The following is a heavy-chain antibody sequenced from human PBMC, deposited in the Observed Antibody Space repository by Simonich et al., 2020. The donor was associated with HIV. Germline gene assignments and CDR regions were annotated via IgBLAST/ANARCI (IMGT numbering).Heavy chain of an antibody. CDR2: INAYKGNT. D-gene: IGHD5-12*01. J-gene: IGHJ5*02. V-gene: IGHV1-18*01. CDR1: SYTFTSYG. CDR3: ARGTYSGYDWNWFDP. Sequence: QVQLVQSGAEVKKPGASVKVSCKASSYTFTSYGISWVRQAPGQGLEWMGVINAYKGNTNYAQKLQGRVTMTTDTSTSTAYMELRSLRSDDTAVYYCARGTYSGYDWNWFDPWGQGTLVTVSS.